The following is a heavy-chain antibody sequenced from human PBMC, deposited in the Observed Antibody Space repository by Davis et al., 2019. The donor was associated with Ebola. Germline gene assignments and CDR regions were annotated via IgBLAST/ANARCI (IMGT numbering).Heavy chain of an antibody. V-gene: IGHV3-15*07. D-gene: IGHD6-6*01. Sequence: GESLKISCAASGFTFSNAWMNWVRQAPGKGLEWVGRIKSKTDGGTTDYAAPVKGRFTISRDDSKNTLYLQMNSLKTEDTAVYYCTGYSSSTHLDYWGQGTLVTVSS. CDR3: TGYSSSTHLDY. CDR1: GFTFSNAW. CDR2: IKSKTDGGTT. J-gene: IGHJ4*02.